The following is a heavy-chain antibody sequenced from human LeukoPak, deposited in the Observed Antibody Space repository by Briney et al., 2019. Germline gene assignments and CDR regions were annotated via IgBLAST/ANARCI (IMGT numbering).Heavy chain of an antibody. Sequence: SETLSLTCAVYGGSFSGYYWSWIRQPPGKGLEWIGEINHSGSTNYNPSLKSRVTISEDTSKNQFSLKLSSVTAADTAVYYCARDIGRNYDFWSGYYTVYYFDYWGQGTLVTVSS. CDR1: GGSFSGYY. CDR3: ARDIGRNYDFWSGYYTVYYFDY. CDR2: INHSGST. V-gene: IGHV4-34*01. D-gene: IGHD3-3*01. J-gene: IGHJ4*02.